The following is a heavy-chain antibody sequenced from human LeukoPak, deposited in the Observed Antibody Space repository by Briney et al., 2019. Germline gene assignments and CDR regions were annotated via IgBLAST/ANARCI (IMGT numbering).Heavy chain of an antibody. Sequence: PGGSLRLSCAASGFTVRSNYMSWVRQAPGKGLEWVSVIYSGGSTYYADSVKGRFTISRDNSRNMLYLQMNSLRAEDTAVYYCARDYSGYGVYWGQGTLVIVSS. J-gene: IGHJ4*02. CDR1: GFTVRSNY. D-gene: IGHD5-12*01. CDR2: IYSGGST. CDR3: ARDYSGYGVY. V-gene: IGHV3-53*01.